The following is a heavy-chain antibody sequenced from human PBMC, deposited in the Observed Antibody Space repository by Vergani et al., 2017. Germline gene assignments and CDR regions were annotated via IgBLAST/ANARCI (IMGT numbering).Heavy chain of an antibody. D-gene: IGHD3-9*01. CDR1: GGSISSYY. J-gene: IGHJ6*02. V-gene: IGHV4-59*12. Sequence: QVQLQESGPGLVKPSETLSLTCTVSGGSISSYYWSWIRQPPGKGLEWIGYIYYSGSTNYNPSLKSRVTISVDTSKNQFSLKLSSVTAADTAVYYCARGTVLRYFDWLLREGMDVWGQGTTVTVSS. CDR3: ARGTVLRYFDWLLREGMDV. CDR2: IYYSGST.